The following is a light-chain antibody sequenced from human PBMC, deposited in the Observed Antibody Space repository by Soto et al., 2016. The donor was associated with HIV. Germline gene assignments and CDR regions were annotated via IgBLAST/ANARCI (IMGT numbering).Light chain of an antibody. CDR1: QSISGW. V-gene: IGKV1-5*03. Sequence: DIQMTQSPSTLSASVGDRVNMTCRASQSISGWLAWYQQKPGKAPKLLIYKASILERGVSSRFSGSGSGTEFTLTIGGLRPDDSASYFCHQYKTYSTFGQGTKVEI. CDR3: HQYKTYST. J-gene: IGKJ1*01. CDR2: KAS.